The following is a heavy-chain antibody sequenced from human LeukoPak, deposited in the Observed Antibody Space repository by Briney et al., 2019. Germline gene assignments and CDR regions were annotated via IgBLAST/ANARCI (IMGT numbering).Heavy chain of an antibody. V-gene: IGHV3-33*01. CDR3: ARDRGSGTFQGGYSDY. J-gene: IGHJ4*02. CDR2: IWYDGSNK. CDR1: GFTFNSYG. Sequence: GGSLRLSCAASGFTFNSYGMHWVRQAPGKGLEWVAVIWYDGSNKYYAASVKGRFSISRDNSKNTLYLQMNSLRAEDTAVYYCARDRGSGTFQGGYSDYWGQGTLVTVSS. D-gene: IGHD3-16*01.